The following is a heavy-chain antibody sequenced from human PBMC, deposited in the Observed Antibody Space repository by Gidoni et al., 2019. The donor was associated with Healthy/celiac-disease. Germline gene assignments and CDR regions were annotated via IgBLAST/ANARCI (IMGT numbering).Heavy chain of an antibody. CDR1: GGTFSSYT. Sequence: QVQLVQSGAEVKKPGSSVKVSCKASGGTFSSYTISWVRQAPGHGLEWMGRIIPILGIANYAQKFQGRVTITADKSTSTAYMELSSLRSEDTAVYYCATHSGYEADYYYYGMDVWGQGTTVTVSS. D-gene: IGHD5-12*01. CDR3: ATHSGYEADYYYYGMDV. J-gene: IGHJ6*02. V-gene: IGHV1-69*02. CDR2: IIPILGIA.